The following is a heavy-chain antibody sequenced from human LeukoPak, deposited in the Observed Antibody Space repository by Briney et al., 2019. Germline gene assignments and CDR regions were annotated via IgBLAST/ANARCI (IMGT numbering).Heavy chain of an antibody. CDR3: ARDLVQSSGSNWFDP. CDR2: INPNSGGT. CDR1: GYSFTGYY. V-gene: IGHV1-2*02. Sequence: GASVKVSCKASGYSFTGYYMHWVRQAPGQGLEWMGWINPNSGGTNYAQKFQGRVTMTRDTSISTACMELSRLRSDDTGVYYCARDLVQSSGSNWFDPWGQGTLVTVSS. D-gene: IGHD3-22*01. J-gene: IGHJ5*02.